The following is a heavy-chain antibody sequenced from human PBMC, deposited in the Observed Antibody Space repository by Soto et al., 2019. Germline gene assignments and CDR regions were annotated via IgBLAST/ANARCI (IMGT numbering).Heavy chain of an antibody. J-gene: IGHJ4*02. CDR2: ISGSGGST. V-gene: IGHV3-23*01. CDR1: GFNLRSYG. D-gene: IGHD5-12*01. CDR3: AKDKEIVATIFDY. Sequence: GGSKRLSCTAAGFNLRSYGRSWVRQEPGKGLEWVSAISGSGGSTYYADSVKGRFTISRDNSKNTLYLQMNSLRAEDTAVYYCAKDKEIVATIFDYWGQGTLVTVSS.